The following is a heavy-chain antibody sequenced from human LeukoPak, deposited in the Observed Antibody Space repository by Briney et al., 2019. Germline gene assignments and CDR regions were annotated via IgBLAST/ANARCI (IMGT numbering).Heavy chain of an antibody. J-gene: IGHJ6*02. CDR3: ARDSEQQLVLGV. CDR2: IYPNSGGT. D-gene: IGHD6-13*01. Sequence: ASVKVSCKASGYTFTGYYMHWVRQAPGQGLEWMGWIYPNSGGTTYAQKFQGRVTMTRDTSISTAYMELSRLRSDDAAVYYCARDSEQQLVLGVWGQGTTVTVSS. CDR1: GYTFTGYY. V-gene: IGHV1-2*02.